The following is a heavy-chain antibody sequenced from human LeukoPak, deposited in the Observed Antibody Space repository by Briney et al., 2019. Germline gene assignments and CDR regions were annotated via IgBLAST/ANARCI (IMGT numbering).Heavy chain of an antibody. Sequence: GGSLRLSCAASGSTFSSYAMSWVRQAPGKGLEWVSAISGSGGSTYYADSVKGRFTISRDNSKNTLYLQMNSLRAEDTAVYYCANDYGDYLFYFDYWGQGTLVTVSP. V-gene: IGHV3-23*01. CDR1: GSTFSSYA. CDR3: ANDYGDYLFYFDY. D-gene: IGHD4-17*01. J-gene: IGHJ4*02. CDR2: ISGSGGST.